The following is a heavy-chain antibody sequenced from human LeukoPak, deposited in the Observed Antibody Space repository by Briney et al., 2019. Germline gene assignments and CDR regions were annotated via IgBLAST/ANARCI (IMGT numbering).Heavy chain of an antibody. Sequence: PGGSLRLSCAASGFTFSNYAMAWVRRAPGKGLEWVSGISGSGANTYYAGSVKGRFTVSRDNSKNTLFLQMNSLRAEDTAVYYCATEKGDSPDYWGQGTLVTVSS. CDR2: ISGSGANT. D-gene: IGHD2-21*01. V-gene: IGHV3-23*01. CDR3: ATEKGDSPDY. J-gene: IGHJ4*02. CDR1: GFTFSNYA.